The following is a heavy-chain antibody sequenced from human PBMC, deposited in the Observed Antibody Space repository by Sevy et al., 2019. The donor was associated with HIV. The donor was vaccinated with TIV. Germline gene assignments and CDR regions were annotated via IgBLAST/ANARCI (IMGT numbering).Heavy chain of an antibody. CDR1: AFTFSSYS. CDR3: ARTGSSGYSLGDAFDI. D-gene: IGHD3-22*01. V-gene: IGHV3-48*02. CDR2: ISSSSSTI. Sequence: GGSLRLSCAASAFTFSSYSTNWVRQAPGKGLEWVSYISSSSSTIYYADSVKGRFTISRDNAKNSLYLQMNSLRDEDTAVYYCARTGSSGYSLGDAFDIWGQGTMVTVSS. J-gene: IGHJ3*02.